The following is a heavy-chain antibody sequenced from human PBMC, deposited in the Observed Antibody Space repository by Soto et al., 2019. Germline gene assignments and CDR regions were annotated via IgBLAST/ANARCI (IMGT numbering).Heavy chain of an antibody. CDR1: GFTFSSYG. J-gene: IGHJ6*02. D-gene: IGHD1-26*01. CDR3: AKDLWELLLYYYYGMDV. Sequence: PGGSLRLSCAASGFTFSSYGMHWVRQAPGKGLEWVAVISYDGSNKYYADSVKGRFTISRDNSKNTLYLQMNSLRAEDTAVYYCAKDLWELLLYYYYGMDVWGQGTTVTVSS. V-gene: IGHV3-30*18. CDR2: ISYDGSNK.